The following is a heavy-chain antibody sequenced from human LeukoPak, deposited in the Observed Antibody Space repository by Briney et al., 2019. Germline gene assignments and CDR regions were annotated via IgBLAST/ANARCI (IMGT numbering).Heavy chain of an antibody. CDR1: GFTFSSYW. J-gene: IGHJ5*02. D-gene: IGHD3-3*01. V-gene: IGHV3-7*01. CDR3: ARELNYDFWSGYP. Sequence: GGSLRLSCAASGFTFSSYWMSWVRQAPGKGLEWVANIKQDGSEKYYVDSVKGRFTISRDNAKNSLYLQMNSLRAEDTAVYYCARELNYDFWSGYPWGQGTLVTVSS. CDR2: IKQDGSEK.